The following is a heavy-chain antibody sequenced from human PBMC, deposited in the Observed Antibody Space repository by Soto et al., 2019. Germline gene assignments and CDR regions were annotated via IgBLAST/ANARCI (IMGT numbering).Heavy chain of an antibody. CDR2: IWYDGSNK. CDR3: APGEPLRY. D-gene: IGHD3-10*01. Sequence: GGPLRLSCAASGFTFTNYGMHWVRQAPGKGLEWVAIIWYDGSNKYYADSVKGRFTISRDNSENRVTLQMNSLRAEDTAVYYCAPGEPLRYGGQGTLVTVSS. V-gene: IGHV3-33*01. CDR1: GFTFTNYG. J-gene: IGHJ4*02.